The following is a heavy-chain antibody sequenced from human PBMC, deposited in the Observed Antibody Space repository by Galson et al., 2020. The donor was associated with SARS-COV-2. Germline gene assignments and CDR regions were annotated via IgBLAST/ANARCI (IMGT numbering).Heavy chain of an antibody. D-gene: IGHD1-1*01. Sequence: ASVKVSCKASGYTFTGYYMHWVRQAPGQGLEWMGWNKPNSGGTNYAQKFQGWVTMTRDTSISTAYMELSRLRSDDTAVYYCARAQKYNWNDNWFAPWGQGTLVTVSS. CDR1: GYTFTGYY. CDR3: ARAQKYNWNDNWFAP. CDR2: NKPNSGGT. V-gene: IGHV1-2*04. J-gene: IGHJ5*02.